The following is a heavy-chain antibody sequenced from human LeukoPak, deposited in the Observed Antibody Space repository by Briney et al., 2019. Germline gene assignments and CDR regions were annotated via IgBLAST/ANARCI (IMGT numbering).Heavy chain of an antibody. CDR1: GFTFSSNW. CDR3: ARDGFHLTYHYDRSGKTYYFDY. CDR2: ISTSSSYI. V-gene: IGHV3-21*01. J-gene: IGHJ4*02. Sequence: GGSLRLSCGASGFTFSSNWMNWVRQAPGKGLEWVSSISTSSSYIYYADSVKGRFTISRDNAKNSPYLQMNSLRAEDTAVYYCARDGFHLTYHYDRSGKTYYFDYWGQGTLVTVSS. D-gene: IGHD3-22*01.